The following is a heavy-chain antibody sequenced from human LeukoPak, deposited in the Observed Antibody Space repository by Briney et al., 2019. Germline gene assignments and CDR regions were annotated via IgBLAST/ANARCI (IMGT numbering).Heavy chain of an antibody. D-gene: IGHD3-10*01. J-gene: IGHJ3*02. CDR2: IYTSGST. CDR1: GGSISSSSYY. Sequence: PSETLSLTCTVSGGSISSSSYYWGWIRQPPGKGLEWIGRIYTSGSTNYNPSLKSRVTMSVDTSKSQFSLKLSSVTAADTAVYYCARDVRPLLHGYMWGQGTMVTVSP. V-gene: IGHV4-39*07. CDR3: ARDVRPLLHGYM.